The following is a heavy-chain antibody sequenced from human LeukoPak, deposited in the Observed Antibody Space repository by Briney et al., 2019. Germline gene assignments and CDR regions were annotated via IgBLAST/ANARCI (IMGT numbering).Heavy chain of an antibody. V-gene: IGHV4-34*01. D-gene: IGHD3-9*01. CDR1: GGSISGYF. Sequence: SETLSLTCAVSGGSISGYFWSWIRQPPGKGLEWIGESSHRGSSNYNPSLKSRVTISVDTSKNQVSLKLNSVTAADTAVYYRARRATWILDSFEDYWGQGTLVTVSS. J-gene: IGHJ4*02. CDR2: SSHRGSS. CDR3: ARRATWILDSFEDY.